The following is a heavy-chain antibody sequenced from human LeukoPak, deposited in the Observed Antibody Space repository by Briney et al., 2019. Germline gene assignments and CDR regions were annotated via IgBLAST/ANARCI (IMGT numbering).Heavy chain of an antibody. CDR1: GFIVSSNY. V-gene: IGHV3-53*01. J-gene: IGHJ4*02. Sequence: GGSLSLSCAASGFIVSSNYMSWVRQAPGKGLEWVSVISSGGNTYYADSVKGRFTISRDNSKNTVFLQMNSLRAEDTAVYYCAREVRGYYFDYWGQGTLVTVSS. D-gene: IGHD3-22*01. CDR2: ISSGGNT. CDR3: AREVRGYYFDY.